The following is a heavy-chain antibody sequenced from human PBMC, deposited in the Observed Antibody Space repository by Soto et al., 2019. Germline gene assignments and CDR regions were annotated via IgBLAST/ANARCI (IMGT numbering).Heavy chain of an antibody. J-gene: IGHJ4*01. V-gene: IGHV1-8*01. CDR2: MNPKSANT. D-gene: IGHD4-4*01. Sequence: ASVKVSCKDSSYTIISYDINWVRQATGQGLEWMGWMNPKSANTGYAQNFQGRVTMTRNTSISTAYMELSSLRSEDTAVYYCARSPSWETTVTPYYFDYWG. CDR3: ARSPSWETTVTPYYFDY. CDR1: SYTIISYD.